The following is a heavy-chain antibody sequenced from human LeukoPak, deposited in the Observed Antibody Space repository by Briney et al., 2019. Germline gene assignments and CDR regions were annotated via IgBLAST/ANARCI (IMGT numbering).Heavy chain of an antibody. V-gene: IGHV4-30-4*01. Sequence: PSETLSLTCTVSGGSISSGDYHWSWIRQPPGKGLEWIGYIYYSGSTYYNPSLKSRVTISVDTSKNQFSLKLSSVTAADTAVYYCARLTIFGVVQNWFDPWGQGTLVTVSS. J-gene: IGHJ5*02. CDR3: ARLTIFGVVQNWFDP. CDR1: GGSISSGDYH. D-gene: IGHD3-3*01. CDR2: IYYSGST.